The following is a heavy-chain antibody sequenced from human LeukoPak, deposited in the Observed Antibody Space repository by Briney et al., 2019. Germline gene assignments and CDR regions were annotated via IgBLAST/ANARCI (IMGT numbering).Heavy chain of an antibody. D-gene: IGHD2-2*03. J-gene: IGHJ5*02. CDR2: INPSGGST. Sequence: GASVKVSCKASGYTFTSYYMHWVRQAPGQGLEWMGIINPSGGSTSYAQKFQGRVTMTRDTSTSTVYMELNSLRSEDTAVYYCAREGEATERGYCSSTSCSTLYKNWFDPWGQGTLVTVSS. V-gene: IGHV1-46*01. CDR3: AREGEATERGYCSSTSCSTLYKNWFDP. CDR1: GYTFTSYY.